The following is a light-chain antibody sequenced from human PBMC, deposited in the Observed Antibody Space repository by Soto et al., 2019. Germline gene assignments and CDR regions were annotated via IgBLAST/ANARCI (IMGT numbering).Light chain of an antibody. Sequence: IVLTQSPGTLSLSPVERATLSCMASQSVSSAYLAWYQQKPGQAPRLLIYGASSRATGIPDRFSGSGSGTDFTLTISRLEPEDFAVYYCQQYGSSRWTFGQGTKVDI. J-gene: IGKJ1*01. V-gene: IGKV3-20*01. CDR2: GAS. CDR1: QSVSSAY. CDR3: QQYGSSRWT.